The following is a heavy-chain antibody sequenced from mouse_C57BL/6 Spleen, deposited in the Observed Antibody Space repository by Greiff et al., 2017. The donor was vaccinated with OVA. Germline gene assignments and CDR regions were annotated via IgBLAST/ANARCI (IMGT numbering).Heavy chain of an antibody. Sequence: VQLQQSGPELVKPGASVKISCKASGYSFTSYYIHWVKQRPGQGLEWIGWIYPGSGNTKYNEKFKGKATLTADTSSSTAYIQLSSLTSEDSAVYYCARADFYFDYWGQGTTLTVSS. V-gene: IGHV1-66*01. CDR1: GYSFTSYY. J-gene: IGHJ2*01. CDR2: IYPGSGNT. CDR3: ARADFYFDY.